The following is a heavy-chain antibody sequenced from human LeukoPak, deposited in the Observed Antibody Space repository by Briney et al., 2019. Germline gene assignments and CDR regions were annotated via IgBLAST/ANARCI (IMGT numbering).Heavy chain of an antibody. D-gene: IGHD6-13*01. CDR3: ARPGSSGTEDY. CDR2: ISYSGTS. Sequence: PSETLSLTCTVSGGSISSYYWSWIRQPPGKGLEWIGYISYSGTSNYNPSLKSRVTMSLDTSKNQFSLKLSSVTAADTAVYYCARPGSSGTEDYWGQGTLVTVSS. CDR1: GGSISSYY. J-gene: IGHJ4*02. V-gene: IGHV4-59*12.